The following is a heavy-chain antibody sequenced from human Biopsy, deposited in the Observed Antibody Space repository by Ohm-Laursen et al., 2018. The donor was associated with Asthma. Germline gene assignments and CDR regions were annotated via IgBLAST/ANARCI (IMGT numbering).Heavy chain of an antibody. CDR2: IYWDDYN. D-gene: IGHD3-9*01. CDR3: AISQDSGFDDHSPSWFDP. V-gene: IGHV2-5*02. J-gene: IGHJ5*02. Sequence: TQTLTLTRSFSGFSLRTPGVGVGWIRQSPGTALEWLALIYWDDYNLFRPSLKRRLTITKDPSKNQVVLTMTKMDPVDSGTYYCAISQDSGFDDHSPSWFDPWGQGTLVTVSS. CDR1: GFSLRTPGVG.